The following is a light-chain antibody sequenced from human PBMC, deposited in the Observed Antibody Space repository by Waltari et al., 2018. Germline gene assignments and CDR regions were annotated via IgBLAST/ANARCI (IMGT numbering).Light chain of an antibody. Sequence: SCRASQSVSKHVAWYQQKPGQAPRLLIYDTSTRATGIPDRFSGSGTGTDFSLTITRLEPEDVATYFCQKYGTLPATFGQGTKVEIK. CDR3: QKYGTLPAT. CDR2: DTS. V-gene: IGKV3-20*01. J-gene: IGKJ1*01. CDR1: QSVSKH.